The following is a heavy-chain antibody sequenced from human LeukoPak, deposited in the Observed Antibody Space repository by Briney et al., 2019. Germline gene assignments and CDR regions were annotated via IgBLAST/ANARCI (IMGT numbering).Heavy chain of an antibody. D-gene: IGHD3-22*01. CDR2: ISAYNGYT. CDR3: ARDLGEYSYDSSTYY. CDR1: GYIFTRYG. V-gene: IGHV1-18*01. Sequence: ASVKVSCKASGYIFTRYGTSWVRQAPGQGLERMGWISAYNGYTDYAQKLQGRVTMTTDTSTSTAYMELRSLRSDDTAVYYCARDLGEYSYDSSTYYWGQGTLVTVSS. J-gene: IGHJ4*02.